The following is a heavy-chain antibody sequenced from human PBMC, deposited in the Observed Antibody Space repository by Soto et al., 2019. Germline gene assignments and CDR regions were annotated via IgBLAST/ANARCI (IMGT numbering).Heavy chain of an antibody. V-gene: IGHV4-31*03. CDR2: IYYSGST. D-gene: IGHD3-3*01. CDR1: GGSISSGGYY. J-gene: IGHJ6*02. CDR3: ARRATILGVVMPQIVRAV. Sequence: SETLSLTCTVSGGSISSGGYYWSWIRQHPGKGLEWIGYIYYSGSTYYNPSLKSRVTISVDTSKNQFSLKLSSVTAADTAVYYCARRATILGVVMPQIVRAVWGQGTTVTVSS.